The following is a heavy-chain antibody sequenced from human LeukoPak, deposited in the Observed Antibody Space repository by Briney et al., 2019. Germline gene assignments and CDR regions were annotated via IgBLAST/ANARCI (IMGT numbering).Heavy chain of an antibody. V-gene: IGHV4-34*01. J-gene: IGHJ4*02. CDR3: ARGNDYVWGSYRDFDY. Sequence: SETLSLTCAVYGGSFSGYYWSWIRQPPGKGLELIGEINHSGSTNYNPSLTNRVTISVDTSKNQFSLKLSSVTAADTAVYYCARGNDYVWGSYRDFDYWGQGTLVTVSS. CDR1: GGSFSGYY. D-gene: IGHD3-16*02. CDR2: INHSGST.